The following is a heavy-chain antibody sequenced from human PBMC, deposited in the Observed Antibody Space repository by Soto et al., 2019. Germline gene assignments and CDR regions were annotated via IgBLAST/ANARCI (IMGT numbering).Heavy chain of an antibody. CDR2: ISGSGGST. V-gene: IGHV3-23*01. CDR3: AKSKSIAASPSEIDY. Sequence: HPGGSLRLSCAASGFTFSSYAMSWVRQAPGKGLEWVSAISGSGGSTYYADSVKGRFTISRDNSRNTLYLQMNSLRAEDTAVYYCAKSKSIAASPSEIDYWGQGTLVTVS. J-gene: IGHJ4*02. D-gene: IGHD6-6*01. CDR1: GFTFSSYA.